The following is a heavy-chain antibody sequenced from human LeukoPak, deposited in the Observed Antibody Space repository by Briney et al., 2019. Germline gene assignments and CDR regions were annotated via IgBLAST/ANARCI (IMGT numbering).Heavy chain of an antibody. J-gene: IGHJ4*02. CDR1: GGSISRGDYY. Sequence: SQTLSLTRTVSGGSISRGDYYWSWIRQPPGEGLEWIGYIYYSGSTYYDPSLKSRVTISVDTSKIQFSLKLSSVTAADTAVYYCTGGSYSRYFDYWGQGTLVTVSS. V-gene: IGHV4-30-4*08. D-gene: IGHD1-26*01. CDR3: TGGSYSRYFDY. CDR2: IYYSGST.